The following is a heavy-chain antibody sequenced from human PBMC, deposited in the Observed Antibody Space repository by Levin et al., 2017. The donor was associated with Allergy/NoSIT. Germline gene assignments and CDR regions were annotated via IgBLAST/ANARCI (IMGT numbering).Heavy chain of an antibody. CDR1: GFTFSSYA. V-gene: IGHV3-23*01. J-gene: IGHJ2*01. CDR2: ISNSGGST. Sequence: PGGSLRLSCAASGFTFSSYAMSWVRQAPGKGLEWVSAISNSGGSTYYADSVKGRFTISRDNSKNTLYLQMNSLRAEDTAVYYCAKDYYDSSGYYYRYWYFDLWGRGTLVTVSS. CDR3: AKDYYDSSGYYYRYWYFDL. D-gene: IGHD3-22*01.